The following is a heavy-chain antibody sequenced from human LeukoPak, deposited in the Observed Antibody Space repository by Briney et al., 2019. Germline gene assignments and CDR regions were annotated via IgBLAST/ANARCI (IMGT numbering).Heavy chain of an antibody. Sequence: KPSGTLSLTCTVSLGSITSGGYYWSWIRQHPGKGLEWIGYIYYSGSTYYNPSLKSRVTISVDTSKNQFSLKLSSVTAADTVVYYCARYLIVAAAFDYWGQGTLVTVSS. J-gene: IGHJ4*02. CDR2: IYYSGST. D-gene: IGHD2-15*01. CDR1: LGSITSGGYY. V-gene: IGHV4-31*03. CDR3: ARYLIVAAAFDY.